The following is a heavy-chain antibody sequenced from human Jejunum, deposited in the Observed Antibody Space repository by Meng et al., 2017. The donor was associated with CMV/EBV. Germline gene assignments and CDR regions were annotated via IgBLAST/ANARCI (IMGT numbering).Heavy chain of an antibody. CDR1: DYT. J-gene: IGHJ6*02. CDR2: IDYNEEGST. CDR3: AKDVTHYDFWSGSVGMDV. Sequence: DYTMHWGSQLPGKGLEWFTLIDYNEEGSTYYSDSAKGRFTVSRDSSKNSLYLQMNSLRTEDTALYYCAKDVTHYDFWSGSVGMDVWGQGTTVTVSS. V-gene: IGHV3-43*01. D-gene: IGHD3-3*01.